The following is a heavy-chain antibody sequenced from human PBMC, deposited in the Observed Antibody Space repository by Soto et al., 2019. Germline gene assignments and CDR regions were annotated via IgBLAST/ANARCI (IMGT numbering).Heavy chain of an antibody. CDR3: AREGPLGYFDY. J-gene: IGHJ4*02. Sequence: PLQTQSLTRTVFGGSISSHCCSRIRQPPGKGLEWIGYIYYSGSTNYNPSLKSRVTISVVTSKNQFSLKLSSVTAADSAVYYCAREGPLGYFDYWGQGTLDTGTS. CDR2: IYYSGST. V-gene: IGHV4-59*11. CDR1: GGSISSHC.